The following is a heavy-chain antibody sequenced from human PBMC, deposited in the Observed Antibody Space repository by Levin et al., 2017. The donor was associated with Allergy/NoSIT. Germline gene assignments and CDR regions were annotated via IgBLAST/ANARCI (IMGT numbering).Heavy chain of an antibody. Sequence: GESLKISCAASGFTVSSYGMHWVRQAPGKGLEWVAVIWYDGSNKYYADSVKGRFTISRDNSKNTLYLQMNSLRAEDTAVYYCARAIQIWTYDYWGQGTLVTVSS. CDR2: IWYDGSNK. J-gene: IGHJ4*02. V-gene: IGHV3-33*01. CDR1: GFTVSSYG. D-gene: IGHD5-18*01. CDR3: ARAIQIWTYDY.